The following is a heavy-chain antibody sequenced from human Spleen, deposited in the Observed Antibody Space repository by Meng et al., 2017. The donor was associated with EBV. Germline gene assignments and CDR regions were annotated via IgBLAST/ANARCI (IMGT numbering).Heavy chain of an antibody. D-gene: IGHD6-19*01. CDR3: ARDLSVYASGWY. Sequence: QLVQSGAEGKKTGASVKVSCKASGYTFTNYDINWVRQATGQGLEWMGWMNPNSDNTGFAQKFQGRVTMTKNTSISTAYMELTSLRSDDTAVYYCARDLSVYASGWYWGQGTLVTVSS. V-gene: IGHV1-8*01. CDR2: MNPNSDNT. J-gene: IGHJ4*02. CDR1: GYTFTNYD.